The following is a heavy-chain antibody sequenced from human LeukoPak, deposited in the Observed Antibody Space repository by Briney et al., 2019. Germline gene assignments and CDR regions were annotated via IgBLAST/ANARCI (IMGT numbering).Heavy chain of an antibody. CDR1: GFTFSSYS. J-gene: IGHJ4*02. Sequence: GGSLRLSCAASGFTFSSYSMNWVRQAPGKGLEWVSSISSSSSYIYYADSVKGRFTISRDNAKNSLYLQMNSLRAEDTAVYYCARDRGQHLYYFDYWGQGTLVTVSS. CDR3: ARDRGQHLYYFDY. V-gene: IGHV3-21*01. CDR2: ISSSSSYI.